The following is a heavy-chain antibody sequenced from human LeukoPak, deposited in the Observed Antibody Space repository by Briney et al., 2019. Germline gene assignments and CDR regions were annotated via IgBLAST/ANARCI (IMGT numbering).Heavy chain of an antibody. D-gene: IGHD3-10*01. CDR3: ARDITMVRGVMDI. J-gene: IGHJ3*02. V-gene: IGHV3-30-3*01. CDR2: ISFDGDKK. Sequence: GKSLRLSCAASGFSFSSYTMHWVRQAPGKGLEWVAVISFDGDKKYDADSVKGRFTISRDNSKRTLSLQMNSLRPEDTAVYYCARDITMVRGVMDIWGQGTKVTVST. CDR1: GFSFSSYT.